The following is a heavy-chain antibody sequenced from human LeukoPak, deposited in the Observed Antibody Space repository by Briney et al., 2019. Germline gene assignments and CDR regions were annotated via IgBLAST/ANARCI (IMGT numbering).Heavy chain of an antibody. CDR3: ARGGVATILWYFDY. J-gene: IGHJ4*02. Sequence: GASVKVSCKASGYTFISNDINWVRQATGQGLEWMGWMNPNNGNAGYAQKFQGRVTMTRDMSTSTVYMELSSLRSEDTAVYYCARGGVATILWYFDYWGQGTLVTVSS. V-gene: IGHV1-8*01. CDR1: GYTFISND. CDR2: MNPNNGNA. D-gene: IGHD5-12*01.